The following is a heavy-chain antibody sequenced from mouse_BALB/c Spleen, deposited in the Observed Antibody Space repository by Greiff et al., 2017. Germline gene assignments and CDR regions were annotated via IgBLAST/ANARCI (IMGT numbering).Heavy chain of an antibody. J-gene: IGHJ3*01. Sequence: VQLKQSGAELVKPGASVKLSCTASGFNIKDTYMHWVKQRPEQGLEWIGRIDPANGNTKYDPKFQGKATITADTSSNTAYLQLSSLTSEDTAVYYCARCYDYDTWFAYWGQGTLVTVSA. CDR2: IDPANGNT. D-gene: IGHD2-4*01. CDR1: GFNIKDTY. V-gene: IGHV14-3*02. CDR3: ARCYDYDTWFAY.